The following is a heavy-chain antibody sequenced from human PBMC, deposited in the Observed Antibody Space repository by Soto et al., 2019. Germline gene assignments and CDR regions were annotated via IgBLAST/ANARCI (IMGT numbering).Heavy chain of an antibody. CDR1: GYTFTSYY. J-gene: IGHJ3*02. D-gene: IGHD4-17*01. V-gene: IGHV1-46*03. CDR3: ATTEPLTTVTTNPVAFDI. Sequence: ASVKVSCKASGYTFTSYYMHWVRQAPGQGLEWMGIINPSGGSTSYAQKFQGRVTMTRDTSTSTVYMELSSLRSEDTAVYYCATTEPLTTVTTNPVAFDIWGQGTMITVSS. CDR2: INPSGGST.